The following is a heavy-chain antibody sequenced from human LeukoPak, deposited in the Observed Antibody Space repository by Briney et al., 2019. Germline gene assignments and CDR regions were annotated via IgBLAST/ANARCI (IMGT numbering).Heavy chain of an antibody. V-gene: IGHV4-59*12. CDR2: IYYSGST. J-gene: IGHJ4*02. Sequence: SETLSLTCTVSGGSISSYYWSWIRQPPGKGLEWIGYIYYSGSTNYNPSLKSRVTISVDTSKNQFSLKLSSVAAADTAVYYCARANRGDYGSGTYYFDYWGQGTLVTVSS. CDR1: GGSISSYY. D-gene: IGHD3-10*01. CDR3: ARANRGDYGSGTYYFDY.